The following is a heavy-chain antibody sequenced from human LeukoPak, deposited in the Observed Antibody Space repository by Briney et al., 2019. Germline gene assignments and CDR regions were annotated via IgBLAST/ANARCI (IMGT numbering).Heavy chain of an antibody. CDR1: GFTFSSYA. Sequence: WSLRLSCSASGFTFSSYAMYWVRQAPGKGLEYVSGISSNGGSTYYADSVKGRFTISRDNSKNTLYLQMSSLRAEDTAVYYCVKITSSSGGDYWGQGTLVTVSS. V-gene: IGHV3-64D*09. CDR3: VKITSSSGGDY. D-gene: IGHD6-19*01. CDR2: ISSNGGST. J-gene: IGHJ4*02.